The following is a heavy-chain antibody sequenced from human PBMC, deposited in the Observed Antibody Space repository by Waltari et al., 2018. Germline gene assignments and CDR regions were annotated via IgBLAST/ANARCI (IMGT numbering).Heavy chain of an antibody. Sequence: EVQLVESGGGLVQPGGSLRLSCEASGSTFSNYWMTWVRQAPGKGLAWVANIKQDGREKYYRDSVKGRFTIARDNAKKSLYVQMHSLGAEDTAVYYCGRDRDTMVRGVISHWGQGTLVTVSS. D-gene: IGHD3-10*01. V-gene: IGHV3-7*01. CDR3: GRDRDTMVRGVISH. CDR1: GSTFSNYW. CDR2: IKQDGREK. J-gene: IGHJ4*02.